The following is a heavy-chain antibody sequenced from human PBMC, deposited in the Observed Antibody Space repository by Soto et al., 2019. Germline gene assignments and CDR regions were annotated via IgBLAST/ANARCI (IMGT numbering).Heavy chain of an antibody. CDR1: GGSISSGDYY. D-gene: IGHD4-17*01. Sequence: SETLSLTCTVSGGSISSGDYYWSWIRQPPGKGLEWIGYIYYSGSTYYNPSLKSRVTISVDTSKNQFSLKLSSVTAADTAVYYCARYVTTSVREHVDYWGQGTLVTVSS. CDR3: ARYVTTSVREHVDY. J-gene: IGHJ4*02. V-gene: IGHV4-30-4*01. CDR2: IYYSGST.